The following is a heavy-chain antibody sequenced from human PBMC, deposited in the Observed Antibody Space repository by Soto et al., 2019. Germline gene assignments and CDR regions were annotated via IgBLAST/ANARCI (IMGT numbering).Heavy chain of an antibody. CDR1: GGSFSGYY. J-gene: IGHJ4*02. Sequence: QVHLQESGPGLVKPPETLSLTCSVSGGSFSGYYWSWIRQSPGKGLEWIGSIYYTGSTKYNLSLKGRATISVDSSSSRLYLRLNSLTAADTDLYYCARGGLVPTRGVFDYWGRGARVTVAS. V-gene: IGHV4-59*01. CDR3: ARGGLVPTRGVFDY. D-gene: IGHD1-26*01. CDR2: IYYTGST.